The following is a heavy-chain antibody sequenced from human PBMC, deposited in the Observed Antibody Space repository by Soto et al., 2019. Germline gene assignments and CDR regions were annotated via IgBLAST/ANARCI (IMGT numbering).Heavy chain of an antibody. V-gene: IGHV4-31*03. Sequence: SETLSLTCSVSGGSISSGDYYWSWIRQHPGKGLEWIGYIYYSGSTYYNPSLKSRVTISVDTSKNQFSLKLSSVTAADTAVYFCARGDRLKHYSYSYMDVWGTGNTVTVSS. CDR2: IYYSGST. J-gene: IGHJ6*03. D-gene: IGHD3-10*01. CDR3: ARGDRLKHYSYSYMDV. CDR1: GGSISSGDYY.